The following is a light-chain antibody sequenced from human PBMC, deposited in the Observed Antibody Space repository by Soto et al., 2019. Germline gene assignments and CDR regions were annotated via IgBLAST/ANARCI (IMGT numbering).Light chain of an antibody. CDR1: QSISSN. CDR2: GAS. J-gene: IGKJ5*01. V-gene: IGKV3D-15*01. CDR3: QQYNNGIT. Sequence: EVVMTQSPATLSVSPGERATLSCRASQSISSNLAWYQQKPGQAPRLLIYGASSRATGIPDRFSGSGSGTEFTLAISSLQSEDFAVYYCQQYNNGITFGQGTRLEIK.